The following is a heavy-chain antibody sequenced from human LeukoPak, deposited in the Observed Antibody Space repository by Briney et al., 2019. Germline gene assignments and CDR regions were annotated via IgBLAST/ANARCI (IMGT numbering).Heavy chain of an antibody. CDR3: ASGLPGYSSSWYELDFDY. V-gene: IGHV1-2*02. CDR2: INPNSGGT. Sequence: GASVNVSCKASGYTFTGYYMHWVRQAPGQGLEWMGWINPNSGGTNYAQKFQGRVTMTRDTSISTAYMELSRLRSDDTAVYYCASGLPGYSSSWYELDFDYWGQGTLVTVPS. CDR1: GYTFTGYY. J-gene: IGHJ4*02. D-gene: IGHD6-13*01.